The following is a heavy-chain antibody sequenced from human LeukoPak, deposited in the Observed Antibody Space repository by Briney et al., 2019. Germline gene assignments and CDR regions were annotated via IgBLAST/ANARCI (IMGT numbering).Heavy chain of an antibody. CDR2: IKSKGDGGTT. J-gene: IGHJ3*02. CDR1: GFTVRNTW. CDR3: TTYNSRDAFDI. Sequence: GGSLRLSCAASGFTVRNTWMSWVRQAPRKGLEWVGRIKSKGDGGTTDHAAPVKGRFTISRDDSKNTLNLQMNSLKTEDTAVYYCTTYNSRDAFDIWGQGTMVTVSP. D-gene: IGHD2/OR15-2a*01. V-gene: IGHV3-15*01.